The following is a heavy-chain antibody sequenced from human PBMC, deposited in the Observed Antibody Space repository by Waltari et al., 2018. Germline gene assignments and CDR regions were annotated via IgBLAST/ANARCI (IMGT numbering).Heavy chain of an antibody. V-gene: IGHV4-39*02. J-gene: IGHJ4*02. CDR1: GGSVSTGTNY. D-gene: IGHD1-26*01. Sequence: QLQLQESGPGLVKPSETLSLTCTVSGGSVSTGTNYWGWIRQPPGKGREWIGTIYYTGTAYYNPSLKGRTTMSVDTSRNQFSLKLTSVTAADTAVYYCARELAAGGATGYWGQGTLVTVSS. CDR2: IYYTGTA. CDR3: ARELAAGGATGY.